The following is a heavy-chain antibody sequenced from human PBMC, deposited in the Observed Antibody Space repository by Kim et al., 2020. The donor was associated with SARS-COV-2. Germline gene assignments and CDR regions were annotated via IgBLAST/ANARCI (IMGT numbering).Heavy chain of an antibody. J-gene: IGHJ5*02. CDR1: GGSISSGGYS. V-gene: IGHV4-30-2*01. CDR2: IYHSGST. D-gene: IGHD3-3*01. Sequence: SETLSLTCAVSGGSISSGGYSWSWIQQPPGKGLEWIGYIYHSGSTYYNPSLKSRVTISVDRSKNQFSLKLSSVTAADTAVYYCARTYYDFWSGYPNWFDPWGQGTLVTVSS. CDR3: ARTYYDFWSGYPNWFDP.